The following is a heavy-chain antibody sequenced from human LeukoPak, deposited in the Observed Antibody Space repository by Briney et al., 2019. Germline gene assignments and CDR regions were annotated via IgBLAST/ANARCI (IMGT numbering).Heavy chain of an antibody. V-gene: IGHV4-30-2*01. CDR3: AREGPYCSGGSCYSGRVDV. J-gene: IGHJ6*04. Sequence: PSQTLSLTCTVSGGSISSGGFYWSWIRQPPGKGLEWIGYIYHSGSTYYNPSLKSRVTMSVDRSKNQFSLELSSVTAADTAVYYCAREGPYCSGGSCYSGRVDVWGKGTTVTVSS. D-gene: IGHD2-15*01. CDR1: GGSISSGGFY. CDR2: IYHSGST.